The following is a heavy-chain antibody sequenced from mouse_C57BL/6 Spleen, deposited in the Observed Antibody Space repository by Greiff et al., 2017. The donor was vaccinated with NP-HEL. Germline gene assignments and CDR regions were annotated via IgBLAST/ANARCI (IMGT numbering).Heavy chain of an antibody. J-gene: IGHJ4*01. V-gene: IGHV5-6*01. CDR2: ISSGGSYT. D-gene: IGHD1-1*01. Sequence: EVQLQQSGGDLVKPGGSLKLSCAASGFTFSSYGMSWVRQTPDKRLEWVATISSGGSYTYYPDSVKGRFTISRDNAKNTLYLQMSSLKSEDTAMYYCAVTTVVDAMDYWGQGTSVTVSS. CDR1: GFTFSSYG. CDR3: AVTTVVDAMDY.